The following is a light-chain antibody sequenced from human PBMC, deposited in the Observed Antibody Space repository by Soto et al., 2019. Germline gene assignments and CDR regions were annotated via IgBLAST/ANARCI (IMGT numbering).Light chain of an antibody. CDR1: SSNIGSKT. Sequence: QSVLTQPPSASGTPGQRVTISCSGSSSNIGSKTVNWYQQLPGTAPKLLIYSNYQRPSGVPDRFSGSKSGTSASLAISGLQSEDVADYYCSAWDDSLNGYVFGTGTNVTVL. V-gene: IGLV1-44*01. J-gene: IGLJ1*01. CDR2: SNY. CDR3: SAWDDSLNGYV.